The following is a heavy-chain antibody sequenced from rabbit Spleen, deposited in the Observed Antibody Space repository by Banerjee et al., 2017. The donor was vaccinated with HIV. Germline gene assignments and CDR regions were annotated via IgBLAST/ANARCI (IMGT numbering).Heavy chain of an antibody. CDR2: IYPDSSGST. V-gene: IGHV1S45*01. D-gene: IGHD6-1*01. Sequence: QEQLVESGGGLVKPEGSLTLTCTASGFSFSSDYYMCWVRQAPGEGLECGACIYPDSSGSTYYANWAKGRFTISKSSSTTVTLQMTSPTAADTATYFCARNGVGVSGYGYGLWGPGTLVTVS. CDR1: GFSFSSDYY. J-gene: IGHJ4*01. CDR3: ARNGVGVSGYGYGL.